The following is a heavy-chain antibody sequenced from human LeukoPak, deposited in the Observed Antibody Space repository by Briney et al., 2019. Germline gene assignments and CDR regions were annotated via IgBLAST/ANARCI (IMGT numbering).Heavy chain of an antibody. V-gene: IGHV3-21*01. CDR2: ITSSGTYI. Sequence: GGSLRLSCAASGFTFNSRTMNWVRQAPGRGLEWVSSITSSGTYIYYADSVKGRFTISRDSAKNSLYLQMNSLRAEGTAVYYCARDSIAAAAPFDYWGQGTLVTVSS. CDR1: GFTFNSRT. D-gene: IGHD6-13*01. J-gene: IGHJ4*02. CDR3: ARDSIAAAAPFDY.